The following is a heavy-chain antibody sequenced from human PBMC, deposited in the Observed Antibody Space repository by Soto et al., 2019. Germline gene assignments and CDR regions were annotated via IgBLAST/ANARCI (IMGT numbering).Heavy chain of an antibody. Sequence: GGSLRLSCAASGFTFSSYAMSWVRQAPGKGLEWVSSISGSGGSTYYADSVKGRFTISRDNSKNTLNLQMNRLRAEDTAVYYCAKVWEMTLNTSNYNYGMDVWGQGNKVPVSS. D-gene: IGHD1-26*01. CDR2: ISGSGGST. J-gene: IGHJ6*02. CDR1: GFTFSSYA. V-gene: IGHV3-23*01. CDR3: AKVWEMTLNTSNYNYGMDV.